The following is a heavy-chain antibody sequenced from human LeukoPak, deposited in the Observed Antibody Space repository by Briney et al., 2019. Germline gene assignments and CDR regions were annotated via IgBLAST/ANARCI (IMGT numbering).Heavy chain of an antibody. D-gene: IGHD6-19*01. Sequence: SETLSLTCAVSGGSISSGGYSWSWIRQPPGKGLEWIGYIYHSGSTYYNPSLKSRVTISVDRSKNQFSLKLSSVTAADTAVYYCARNTEYSSGWFDYWGQGTLVTVSS. CDR3: ARNTEYSSGWFDY. CDR2: IYHSGST. CDR1: GGSISSGGYS. V-gene: IGHV4-30-2*01. J-gene: IGHJ4*02.